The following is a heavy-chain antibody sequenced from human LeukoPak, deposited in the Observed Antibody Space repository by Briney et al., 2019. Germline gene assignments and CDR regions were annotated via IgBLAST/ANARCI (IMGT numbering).Heavy chain of an antibody. V-gene: IGHV4-59*01. D-gene: IGHD3-9*01. Sequence: SETLSLTCTVSGGSISSYYWSWIRQPPGKGLEWIGYIYYSGSTNYNPSLKSRVTISVDTSKNQFSLKLSSVIAADTAVYYCARDMVSILTDYYYYMDVWGKGTTVTISS. CDR2: IYYSGST. CDR3: ARDMVSILTDYYYYMDV. CDR1: GGSISSYY. J-gene: IGHJ6*03.